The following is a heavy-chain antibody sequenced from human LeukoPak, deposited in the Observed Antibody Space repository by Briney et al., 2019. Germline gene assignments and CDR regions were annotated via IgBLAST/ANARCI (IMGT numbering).Heavy chain of an antibody. D-gene: IGHD3-3*01. J-gene: IGHJ6*04. Sequence: SETLSLTCTVSGSSISSSSYYWGWIRQPPGKGLEWIGSIYYSGSTNYNPSLKSRVTISVDTSKNQFSLKLSSVTAADTAVYYCARERSTTFGVVESMDVWGKGTTVTVSS. CDR2: IYYSGST. CDR3: ARERSTTFGVVESMDV. CDR1: GSSISSSSYY. V-gene: IGHV4-39*07.